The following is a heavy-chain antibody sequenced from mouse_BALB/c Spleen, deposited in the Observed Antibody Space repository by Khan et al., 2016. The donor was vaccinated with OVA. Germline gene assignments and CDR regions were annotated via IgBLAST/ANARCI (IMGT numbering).Heavy chain of an antibody. D-gene: IGHD1-2*01. CDR1: GYTLTRYY. J-gene: IGHJ2*01. Sequence: QVQLKESGAELVKPGASVKLSCKASGYTLTRYYMYWVKQRPGQGLEWIGGINPSTGGTNLNEKFKNKATLTVDKSSTTVYMQLSSLTSKDSAVYYCTRNYGYDYFDYWGQGTTLTVSS. V-gene: IGHV1S81*02. CDR2: INPSTGGT. CDR3: TRNYGYDYFDY.